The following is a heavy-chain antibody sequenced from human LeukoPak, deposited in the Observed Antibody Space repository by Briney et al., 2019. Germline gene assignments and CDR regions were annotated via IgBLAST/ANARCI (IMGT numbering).Heavy chain of an antibody. Sequence: GRSLRLSCAASGFTFSSYAMHWVRQAPGKRLEWVAVISYDGSNKYYADSVKGRFTISRDNSKNTLYLQMNSLRAEDTAVYYCARDFVVGASWGQGTLVTVSS. CDR1: GFTFSSYA. CDR3: ARDFVVGAS. D-gene: IGHD1-26*01. CDR2: ISYDGSNK. J-gene: IGHJ5*02. V-gene: IGHV3-30*01.